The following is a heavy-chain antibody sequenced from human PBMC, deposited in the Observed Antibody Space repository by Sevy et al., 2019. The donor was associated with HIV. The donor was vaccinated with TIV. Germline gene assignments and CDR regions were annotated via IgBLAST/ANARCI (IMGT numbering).Heavy chain of an antibody. Sequence: GGSLRLSCAASGFAFSSYSMNWVRQAPGKGLEWVSSISSSSSTIYYADSVKGRFTISRDNAKNSLYLQMNSLRDEDTAVYYCSRASSSWYRGWFDPWGQGTLVTVSS. CDR1: GFAFSSYS. CDR2: ISSSSSTI. CDR3: SRASSSWYRGWFDP. D-gene: IGHD6-13*01. V-gene: IGHV3-48*02. J-gene: IGHJ5*02.